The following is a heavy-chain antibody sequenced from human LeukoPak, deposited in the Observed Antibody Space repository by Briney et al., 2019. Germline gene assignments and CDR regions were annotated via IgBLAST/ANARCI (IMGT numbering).Heavy chain of an antibody. D-gene: IGHD5-18*01. CDR2: IRYDGSNK. J-gene: IGHJ6*03. CDR1: GFTFSSYG. CDR3: ARDLGVDTAMEYYMDV. V-gene: IGHV3-30*02. Sequence: GGSLRLSCAASGFTFSSYGMHWVRQAPGKGLEWVAFIRYDGSNKYYADSVKGRFTISRDNAKNTLYLQMNSLRAEDTAVYYRARDLGVDTAMEYYMDVWGKGTTVTIPS.